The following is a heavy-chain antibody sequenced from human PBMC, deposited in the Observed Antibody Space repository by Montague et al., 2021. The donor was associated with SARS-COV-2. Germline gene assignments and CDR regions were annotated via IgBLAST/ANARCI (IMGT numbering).Heavy chain of an antibody. J-gene: IGHJ4*02. CDR2: IYSGGSNT. D-gene: IGHD6-19*01. V-gene: IGHV3-23*03. CDR1: RFTFSNYS. CDR3: AKGTAVSGTGGYYFDS. Sequence: SLRLSCAASRFTFSNYSMRWVRQAPRKGLEWVSFIYSGGSNTLYANSLQGRFTISRDNSKNTLDLQMNSLRGEDTAVYYCAKGTAVSGTGGYYFDSWGQGTLVTVSS.